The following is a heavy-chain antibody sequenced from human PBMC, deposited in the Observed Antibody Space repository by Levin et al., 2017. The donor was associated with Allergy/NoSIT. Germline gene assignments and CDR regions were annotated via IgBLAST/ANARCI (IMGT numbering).Heavy chain of an antibody. D-gene: IGHD5-18*01. V-gene: IGHV3-23*01. J-gene: IGHJ4*02. CDR2: ISDSGGGT. Sequence: GGSLRLSCAASGFTFSSYGMSWVRQAPGKGLEWVSAISDSGGGTYYADSVKGRFTISRDNSRNTLFLQMNSLRAEDTAVYYCAKRVQYSFGSHFDYWGQGSLVTVSS. CDR1: GFTFSSYG. CDR3: AKRVQYSFGSHFDY.